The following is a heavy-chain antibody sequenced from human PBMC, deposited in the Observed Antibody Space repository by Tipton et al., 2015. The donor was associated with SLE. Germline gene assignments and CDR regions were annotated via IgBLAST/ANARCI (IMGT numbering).Heavy chain of an antibody. CDR1: GFTVSSNY. D-gene: IGHD6-6*01. V-gene: IGHV3-53*01. CDR3: ARDRFGYSSSSGWFDP. CDR2: IYSGGST. J-gene: IGHJ5*02. Sequence: SLRLSCAASGFTVSSNYMSWVRQAPGKGLEWVSVIYSGGSTYYADSVKGRFTISRDNSKNTLYLQMNSLRAEDTAVYYCARDRFGYSSSSGWFDPWGQGTLVTVSS.